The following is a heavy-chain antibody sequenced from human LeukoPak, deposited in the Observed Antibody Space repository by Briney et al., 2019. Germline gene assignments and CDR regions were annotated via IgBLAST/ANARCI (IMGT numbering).Heavy chain of an antibody. D-gene: IGHD5-24*01. V-gene: IGHV3-66*01. J-gene: IGHJ4*02. CDR3: AMDSAWLPLKFDY. CDR2: LYSGGST. CDR1: GFTVNSKY. Sequence: GGSLRLSCAASGFTVNSKYMSWVRQAPGKGLEWVSVLYSGGSTYYTDSVKGRFTISRDNSNNTLYLQMNNLRAEDTAVYYCAMDSAWLPLKFDYWGPGTLVTVSS.